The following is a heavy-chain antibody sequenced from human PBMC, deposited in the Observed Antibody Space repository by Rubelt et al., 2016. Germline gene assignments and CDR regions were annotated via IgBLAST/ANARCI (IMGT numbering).Heavy chain of an antibody. CDR1: GGSISSSSYS. J-gene: IGHJ6*02. Sequence: QLQLQESGPGRVKPSETLSLTCTVSGGSISSSSYSWGWIRQPPGKGLQWIGNINYSGTTYYNPPLKSRATISVHPSKNQFCLKRRSVNAADTAVYYCARHWDYDGMDVWGQGTTVTVS. D-gene: IGHD7-27*01. V-gene: IGHV4-39*01. CDR2: INYSGTT. CDR3: ARHWDYDGMDV.